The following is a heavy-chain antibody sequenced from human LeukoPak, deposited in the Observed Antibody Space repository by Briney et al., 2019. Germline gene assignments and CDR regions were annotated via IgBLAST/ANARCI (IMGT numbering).Heavy chain of an antibody. V-gene: IGHV4-30-2*01. J-gene: IGHJ4*02. D-gene: IGHD3-16*01. CDR1: GGSISSGGYS. CDR3: ARGEHWNYFDY. Sequence: SETLSLTCAVSGGSISSGGYSWSWLRQPPGKGLEWIGYIYHSGSTYYNPSLKSRVTISVDRSKNQFSLKLSSVTAADTAVYCCARGEHWNYFDYWGQGTLVTVSS. CDR2: IYHSGST.